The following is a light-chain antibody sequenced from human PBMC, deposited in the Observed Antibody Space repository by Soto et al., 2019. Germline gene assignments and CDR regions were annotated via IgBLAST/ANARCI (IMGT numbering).Light chain of an antibody. CDR1: QSVSSN. J-gene: IGKJ4*01. Sequence: EIVMTQSPATLSVSPGERATLSCRASQSVSSNLAWYKQKPGQAPRPLIYGASTRATGIPARFSGSGSGTEFTLTISSLQSEDFAVYYCQQYNNWPPVTFGGGTKVEIK. CDR2: GAS. CDR3: QQYNNWPPVT. V-gene: IGKV3-15*01.